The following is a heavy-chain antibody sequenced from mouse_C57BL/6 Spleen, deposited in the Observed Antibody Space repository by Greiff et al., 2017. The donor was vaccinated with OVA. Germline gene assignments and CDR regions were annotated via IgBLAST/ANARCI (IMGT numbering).Heavy chain of an antibody. V-gene: IGHV1-55*01. CDR3: ARGYGSSYYDAMVY. D-gene: IGHD1-1*01. CDR2: IYPGSGST. CDR1: GYTFTSYW. Sequence: VQLQQPGAELVKPGASVKMSCKASGYTFTSYWITWVKPRPGQGLEWIGDIYPGSGSTNYNEKFKSKATLTVDTSSSTAYMQLSSLTSEDSAVDYCARGYGSSYYDAMVYWGQGTSVTVSS. J-gene: IGHJ4*01.